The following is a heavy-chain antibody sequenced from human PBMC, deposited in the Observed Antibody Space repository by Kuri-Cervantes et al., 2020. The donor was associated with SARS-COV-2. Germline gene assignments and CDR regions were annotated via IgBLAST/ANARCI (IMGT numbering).Heavy chain of an antibody. CDR1: GGTLNTYS. D-gene: IGHD2-21*02. Sequence: SVKVSCKASGGTLNTYSFSWVRQAPGQGLEWMGGIMPIFGTADYAQKFQDRVTITADVSTTTAYMELSSLRSDDTAVYYCARGRTSGVLTAILWWGQGTLVTVSS. J-gene: IGHJ4*02. V-gene: IGHV1-69*13. CDR3: ARGRTSGVLTAILW. CDR2: IMPIFGTA.